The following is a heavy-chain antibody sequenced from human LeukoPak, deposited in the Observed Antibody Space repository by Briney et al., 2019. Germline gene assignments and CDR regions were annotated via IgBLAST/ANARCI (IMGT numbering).Heavy chain of an antibody. CDR2: IYTSGST. CDR3: ARSGGYSSPLTR. D-gene: IGHD6-13*01. J-gene: IGHJ4*02. Sequence: SETLSLTCTVSGGSISGYYWTWIRQPAGKGLEWIGRIYTSGSTNYNPSLKSRVTISVDTSKNQFSLKLSSVTAADTAVYYCARSGGYSSPLTRWGQGTLVTVSS. V-gene: IGHV4-4*07. CDR1: GGSISGYY.